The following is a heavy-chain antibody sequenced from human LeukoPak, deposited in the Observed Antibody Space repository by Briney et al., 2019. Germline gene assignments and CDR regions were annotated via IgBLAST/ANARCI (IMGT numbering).Heavy chain of an antibody. CDR2: IYPGDSDT. D-gene: IGHD6-19*01. Sequence: PGESLKISCKGSGYSFTSYWIGWVRQMPGKGLEWMGSIYPGDSDTRYSPSFQGQVTISADKSISTAYLQWSSLKASDTAMYYCERYSSRWYEGVDYWGQGTLVTVSS. J-gene: IGHJ4*02. CDR3: ERYSSRWYEGVDY. CDR1: GYSFTSYW. V-gene: IGHV5-51*01.